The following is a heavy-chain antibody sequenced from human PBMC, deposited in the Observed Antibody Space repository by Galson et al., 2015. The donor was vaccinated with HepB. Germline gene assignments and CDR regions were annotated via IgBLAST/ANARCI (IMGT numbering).Heavy chain of an antibody. Sequence: SVKVSCKASGYTFTSYGTSWVRQAPGQGLEWMGWISAYNGNTNYAQKLQGRVTMTTDTSTSTAYMELRSLRSDDTAVYYCATGKVGSAPAAIGGGWGQGTLVTVSS. V-gene: IGHV1-18*01. CDR2: ISAYNGNT. CDR3: ATGKVGSAPAAIGGG. J-gene: IGHJ4*02. D-gene: IGHD2-2*01. CDR1: GYTFTSYG.